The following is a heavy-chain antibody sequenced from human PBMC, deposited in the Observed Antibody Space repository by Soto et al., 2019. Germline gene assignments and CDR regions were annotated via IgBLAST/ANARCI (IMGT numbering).Heavy chain of an antibody. D-gene: IGHD1-1*01. CDR3: AKDKKHSPTTHFDY. V-gene: IGHV3-43*01. CDR2: ISWDGGST. CDR1: GFTFDDYT. J-gene: IGHJ4*02. Sequence: GGSLRLSCAASGFTFDDYTMHWVRQAPGKGLEWVSLISWDGGSTYYADSVKGRFTISRDNSKNSLYLQMNSLRTEDTALYYCAKDKKHSPTTHFDYWGQGTLVTVSS.